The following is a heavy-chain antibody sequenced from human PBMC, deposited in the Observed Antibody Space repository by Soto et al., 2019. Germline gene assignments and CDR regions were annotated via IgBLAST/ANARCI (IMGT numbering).Heavy chain of an antibody. CDR3: AKDRVEWFPLGYYGMDV. CDR2: ISYDGSNK. CDR1: GFTFSSYG. J-gene: IGHJ6*02. V-gene: IGHV3-30*18. D-gene: IGHD3-3*01. Sequence: QVQLVESGGGVVQPGRSLRLSCAASGFTFSSYGMHWVRQAPGKGLEWVAVISYDGSNKYYADSVKGRFTISRDNSKNTRYLQMISRRAEDTAVYYCAKDRVEWFPLGYYGMDVWGQGTTVTVSS.